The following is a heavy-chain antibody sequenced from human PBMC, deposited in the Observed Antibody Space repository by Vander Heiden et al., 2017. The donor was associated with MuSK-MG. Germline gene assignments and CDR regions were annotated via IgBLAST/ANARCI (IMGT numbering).Heavy chain of an antibody. Sequence: QLQLQESGPGLVTPSETLSPTCTVPGGPISSSSYYWGWIRQPPGEGLEWSGSIYYSGTTYYNPSLKSRVTISVDTSKNQFSLKLNSVTAADTAVYYCASPSPLRYFDWTFDYWGQGTLVTVSS. CDR2: IYYSGTT. CDR3: ASPSPLRYFDWTFDY. D-gene: IGHD3-9*01. CDR1: GGPISSSSYY. V-gene: IGHV4-39*01. J-gene: IGHJ4*02.